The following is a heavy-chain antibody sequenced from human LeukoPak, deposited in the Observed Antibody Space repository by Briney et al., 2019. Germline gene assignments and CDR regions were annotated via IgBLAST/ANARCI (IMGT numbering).Heavy chain of an antibody. CDR3: AKDPLGGDETDY. CDR1: GGSISSSSYY. J-gene: IGHJ4*02. Sequence: PSETLSLTCTVSGGSISSSSYYWGWIRQPPGRGLQWVSSINNSGTRTFYEDSVRGRFTISRDDSKNTIYLQMNSLRAEDTAIYYCAKDPLGGDETDYWGQGILVTVSS. CDR2: INNSGTRT. D-gene: IGHD3-16*01. V-gene: IGHV3-23*05.